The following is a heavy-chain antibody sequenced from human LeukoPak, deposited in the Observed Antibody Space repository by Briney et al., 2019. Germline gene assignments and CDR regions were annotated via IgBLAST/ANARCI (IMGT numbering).Heavy chain of an antibody. D-gene: IGHD4-17*01. CDR2: INPSGGST. CDR3: ARDRGGDYGRGRYYYYYYMDV. V-gene: IGHV1-46*01. Sequence: ASVKVSCKASGCTFTSYYMHWVRQAPGQGLEWMGIINPSGGSTSYAQKFQGRVTMTRDTSTSTVYMELSSLRSEDTAVYYCARDRGGDYGRGRYYYYYYMDVWGKGTTVTVSS. J-gene: IGHJ6*03. CDR1: GCTFTSYY.